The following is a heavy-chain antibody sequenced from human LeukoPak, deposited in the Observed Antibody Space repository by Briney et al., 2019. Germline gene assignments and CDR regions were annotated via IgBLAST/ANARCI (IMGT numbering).Heavy chain of an antibody. Sequence: PGGSLRLSCAASGFTFSSYSMNWVRQAPGKGLECVSSISSSSSYIYYADSVKGRFTISRDNAKNSLYLQMNSLRAEDTAVYYCARTGYSYGYPFDYWGQGTLVTVSS. CDR1: GFTFSSYS. J-gene: IGHJ4*02. D-gene: IGHD5-18*01. V-gene: IGHV3-21*01. CDR2: ISSSSSYI. CDR3: ARTGYSYGYPFDY.